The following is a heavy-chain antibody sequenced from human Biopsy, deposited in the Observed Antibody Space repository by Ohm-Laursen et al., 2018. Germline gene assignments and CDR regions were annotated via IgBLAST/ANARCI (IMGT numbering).Heavy chain of an antibody. CDR2: IKQDGSEK. J-gene: IGHJ4*01. CDR1: GITTRSYW. CDR3: TKRRTAVRPFDS. V-gene: IGHV3-7*03. Sequence: SLRLSCAASGITTRSYWMSWIRQAPGKGLEWVANIKQDGSEKNYVASVKGRLTISRDNAKSSLYLEMNSLRNEDTAFYYCTKRRTAVRPFDSWGHGTLVTVSS. D-gene: IGHD6-25*01.